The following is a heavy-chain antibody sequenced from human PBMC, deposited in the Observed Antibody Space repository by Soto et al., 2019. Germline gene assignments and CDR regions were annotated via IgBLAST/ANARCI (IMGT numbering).Heavy chain of an antibody. CDR3: ARGGKEYSSSCYGWFDS. CDR2: INHSGST. Sequence: ETLSLTCAVYGGSFSGYYWSWIRQPPGKGLEWIGEINHSGSTNYNPSLKSRVTISVDTSKNQFSLKLSSVTAADTAVYYCARGGKEYSSSCYGWFDSWGQGTLVTVSS. V-gene: IGHV4-34*01. CDR1: GGSFSGYY. J-gene: IGHJ5*01. D-gene: IGHD6-13*01.